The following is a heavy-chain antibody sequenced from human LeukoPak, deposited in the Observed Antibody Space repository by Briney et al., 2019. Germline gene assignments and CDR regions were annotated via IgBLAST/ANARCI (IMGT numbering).Heavy chain of an antibody. D-gene: IGHD3-10*01. Sequence: GESLKISCKGSGYSFTSYWIGWVRQMPGKGLERMGRIDPSDSYTNYSPSFQGHVTISADKSISTAYLQWGSLKASDTAMYYCARQGLWFGELLPFDYWGQGTLVTVSS. J-gene: IGHJ4*02. V-gene: IGHV5-10-1*01. CDR1: GYSFTSYW. CDR2: IDPSDSYT. CDR3: ARQGLWFGELLPFDY.